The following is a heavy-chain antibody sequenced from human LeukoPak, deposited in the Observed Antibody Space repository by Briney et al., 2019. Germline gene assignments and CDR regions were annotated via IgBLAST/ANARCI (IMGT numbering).Heavy chain of an antibody. CDR1: GFTFNTYA. CDR3: ARPGVSSVVGYYFDN. CDR2: VRYDESNK. D-gene: IGHD5/OR15-5a*01. V-gene: IGHV3-30*02. J-gene: IGHJ4*02. Sequence: GGSLRLSCTASGFTFNTYAMHWVRQAPGKGLEWVALVRYDESNKYYANSVRGRITISRDNSKNTLYLQMNSLKTEDTAVYYCARPGVSSVVGYYFDNWGQGTLVTVSA.